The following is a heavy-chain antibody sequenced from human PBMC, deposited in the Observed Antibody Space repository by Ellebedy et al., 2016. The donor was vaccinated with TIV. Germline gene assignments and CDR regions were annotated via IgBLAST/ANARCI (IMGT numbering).Heavy chain of an antibody. D-gene: IGHD3-22*01. CDR1: GFTFSNHW. J-gene: IGHJ4*02. CDR3: AREGPYYYNSSGYWTDY. CDR2: MKQDGSEK. Sequence: GESLKISCAASGFTFSNHWMSWVRQAPGKGLEWLANMKQDGSEKYYVDSVKGRFTISRDNARKLLSLQMNSLIAEDTAVYYCAREGPYYYNSSGYWTDYWGQGTLVTVSS. V-gene: IGHV3-7*01.